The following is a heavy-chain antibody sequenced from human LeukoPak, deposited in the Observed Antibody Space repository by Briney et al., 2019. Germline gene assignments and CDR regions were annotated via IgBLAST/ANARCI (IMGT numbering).Heavy chain of an antibody. CDR2: IYYSGST. D-gene: IGHD5-12*01. CDR3: ARHGGYSGYDPLGLNFDY. Sequence: SETLSLTCTVSGGSISSYYWSWIRQPPGKGLEWIGYIYYSGSTNYNPSLKSRVTISVDTSKNQFSLKLSSVTAADTAVYYCARHGGYSGYDPLGLNFDYWGQGTLVTVSS. V-gene: IGHV4-59*08. J-gene: IGHJ4*02. CDR1: GGSISSYY.